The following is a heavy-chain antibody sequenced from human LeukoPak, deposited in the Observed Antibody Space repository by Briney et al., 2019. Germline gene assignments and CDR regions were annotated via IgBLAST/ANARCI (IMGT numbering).Heavy chain of an antibody. CDR1: GVSFDDYY. J-gene: IGHJ4*02. D-gene: IGHD4-17*01. V-gene: IGHV4-34*01. CDR3: TRMTTGHDY. Sequence: SETLSLTCAVSGVSFDDYYWAWVRQTPGRGLEWIGEINHSGYTNDSPSLKSRVTLSIDTSRRQFSLNLRSVTVADAGTYYCTRMTTGHDYWGQGTLVTVSS. CDR2: INHSGYT.